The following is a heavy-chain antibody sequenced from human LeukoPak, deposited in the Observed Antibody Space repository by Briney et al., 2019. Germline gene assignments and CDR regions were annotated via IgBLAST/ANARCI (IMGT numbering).Heavy chain of an antibody. J-gene: IGHJ4*02. Sequence: GGSLRLSCAASGFTFSSYAMSWVRQAPGKGLEWVSAISGSGGSTYYADSVKGRFTISRDNSKNTLYLQMNSLRAEDTAVYYRAKSPLRYCSGGSCTNYWGQGTLVTVPS. CDR1: GFTFSSYA. CDR2: ISGSGGST. D-gene: IGHD2-15*01. V-gene: IGHV3-23*01. CDR3: AKSPLRYCSGGSCTNY.